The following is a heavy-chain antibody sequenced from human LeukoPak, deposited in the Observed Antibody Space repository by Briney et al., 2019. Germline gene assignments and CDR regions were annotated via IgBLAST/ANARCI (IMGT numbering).Heavy chain of an antibody. CDR1: GGTFSSYA. V-gene: IGHV1-69*01. J-gene: IGHJ4*02. CDR3: ARDGYYGSGSYLVDLDY. CDR2: IIPIFGTA. D-gene: IGHD3-10*01. Sequence: GASVKVSCKAPGGTFSSYAISWVRQAPGQGLEWMGGIIPIFGTANYAQKFQGRVTITADESTSTAYMELSSLRSEDTAVYYCARDGYYGSGSYLVDLDYWGQGTLVTVSS.